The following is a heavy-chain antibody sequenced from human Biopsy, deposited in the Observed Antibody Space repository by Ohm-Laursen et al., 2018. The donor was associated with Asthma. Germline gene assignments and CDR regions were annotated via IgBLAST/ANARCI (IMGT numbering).Heavy chain of an antibody. Sequence: SLRLSCAASGFTFSTYGMHWVRQAPGKGLEWVACISYDGSNKYYADSVKGRSTISRDNSKNTLYLQMNSLRAEDTAVYYCSREEPTSGWYQGSILRWGQGTLVTVSS. V-gene: IGHV3-30*03. CDR3: SREEPTSGWYQGSILR. J-gene: IGHJ4*02. CDR2: ISYDGSNK. D-gene: IGHD6-19*01. CDR1: GFTFSTYG.